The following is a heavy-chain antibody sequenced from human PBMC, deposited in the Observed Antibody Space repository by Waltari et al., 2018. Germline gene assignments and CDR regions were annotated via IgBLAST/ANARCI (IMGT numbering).Heavy chain of an antibody. CDR1: GGSFSGSY. CDR2: INHSGST. J-gene: IGHJ6*03. Sequence: QVQLQQWGAGLLKPSETLSLTCAVYGGSFSGSYWSWIRQPPGKGLEWIGEINHSGSTNYNPSLKSRVTISVDTSKNQFSLKLSSVTAADTAVYYCARGVGPRYYYYMDVWGKGTTVTVSS. V-gene: IGHV4-34*01. D-gene: IGHD1-26*01. CDR3: ARGVGPRYYYYMDV.